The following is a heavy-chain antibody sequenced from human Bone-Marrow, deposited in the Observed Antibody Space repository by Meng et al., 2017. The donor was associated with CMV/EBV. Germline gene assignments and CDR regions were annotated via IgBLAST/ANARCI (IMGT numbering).Heavy chain of an antibody. Sequence: GGSLRLSCAASGFTVSSNYMSWVRQAPGKGLEWVSVIYSGGSSTYYADSVKGRFTISRDNSKNTLYLQMNSLRAEDTAVYYCAKEGYSNYFDCWGQGTLVTVSS. V-gene: IGHV3-23*03. J-gene: IGHJ4*02. CDR1: GFTVSSNY. CDR2: IYSGGSST. CDR3: AKEGYSNYFDC. D-gene: IGHD4-11*01.